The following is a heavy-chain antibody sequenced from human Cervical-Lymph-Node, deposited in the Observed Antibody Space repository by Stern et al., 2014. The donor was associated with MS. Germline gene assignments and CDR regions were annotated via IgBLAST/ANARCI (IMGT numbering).Heavy chain of an antibody. V-gene: IGHV3-30*03. Sequence: VQLVESGGGVVPPGKSLRLSCAASGFTFGDYSMHWVRQAPGKGLEWVATIYYDASNKYYAKSVEGRFAVYRDDSENTLYLHMSSLRAEDTALYYCARDRLRGVPIYYFDYWGQGNLVTVSS. J-gene: IGHJ4*02. D-gene: IGHD3-16*01. CDR2: IYYDASNK. CDR1: GFTFGDYS. CDR3: ARDRLRGVPIYYFDY.